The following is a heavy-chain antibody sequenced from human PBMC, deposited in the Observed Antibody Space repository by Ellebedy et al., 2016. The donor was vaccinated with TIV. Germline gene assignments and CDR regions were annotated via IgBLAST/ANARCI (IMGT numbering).Heavy chain of an antibody. CDR1: GYSFTSYW. J-gene: IGHJ4*02. CDR2: IYPGDSDT. CDR3: AMSYYGSGSYLSLRYFFDY. D-gene: IGHD3-10*01. Sequence: GESLKISXKGSGYSFTSYWIGWVRQMPGKGLEWMGIIYPGDSDTRYIPSFQGQVSISADKSINTAYLQWSSLKASDTAMYYCAMSYYGSGSYLSLRYFFDYWGQGTLVTVSS. V-gene: IGHV5-51*01.